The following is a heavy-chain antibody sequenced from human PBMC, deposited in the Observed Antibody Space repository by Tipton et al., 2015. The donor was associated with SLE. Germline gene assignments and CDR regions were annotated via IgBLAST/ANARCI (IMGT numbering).Heavy chain of an antibody. CDR3: ARDPTMTESHSSSLPGKPDGFDP. CDR2: IYASGST. V-gene: IGHV4-61*02. D-gene: IGHD6-13*01. CDR1: GGSITNDNHY. Sequence: TLSLTCTVSGGSITNDNHYWSWIRQPAGKGLEWIGRIYASGSTNYNPSLKSRVTISVDTSKNQFSLKLSSVTAADTAVYYCARDPTMTESHSSSLPGKPDGFDPWGQGTLVTVSS. J-gene: IGHJ5*02.